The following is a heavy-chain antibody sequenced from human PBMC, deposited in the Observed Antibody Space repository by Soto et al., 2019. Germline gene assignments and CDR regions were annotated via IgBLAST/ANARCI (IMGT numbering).Heavy chain of an antibody. D-gene: IGHD3-10*02. Sequence: GWSLRLSCAASEFTFSHYWMSLLRQAPGRGLEWVANIKQDGSEIYYMDSVKGRFTISRDNAKNSLYLQMNSLRDEDTAVYYCARGGSVYVYFEYWGQGTLVTVSS. CDR1: EFTFSHYW. V-gene: IGHV3-7*03. CDR2: IKQDGSEI. J-gene: IGHJ4*02. CDR3: ARGGSVYVYFEY.